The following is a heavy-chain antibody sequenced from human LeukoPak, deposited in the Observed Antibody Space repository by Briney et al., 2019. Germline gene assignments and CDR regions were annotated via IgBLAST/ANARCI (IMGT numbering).Heavy chain of an antibody. V-gene: IGHV3-23*01. CDR2: ISGSGGST. D-gene: IGHD3-16*01. J-gene: IGHJ4*02. CDR3: ATLSGDYDYVHY. CDR1: GFTFSSYA. Sequence: GGSLRLSCAASGFTFSSYAMSWVRQAPGKGLEWVSAISGSGGSTYYADSVKGRFTISRDNSKNTLYLQMNSLRAEDTAVYYCATLSGDYDYVHYWGLGTLVTVSS.